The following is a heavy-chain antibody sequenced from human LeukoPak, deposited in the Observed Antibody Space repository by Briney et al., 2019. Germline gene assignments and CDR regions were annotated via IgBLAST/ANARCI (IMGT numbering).Heavy chain of an antibody. CDR1: GYTFTSYG. CDR3: ARVYCGGDYYIKHYYYYYYMDV. J-gene: IGHJ6*03. D-gene: IGHD2-21*02. V-gene: IGHV1-18*01. Sequence: ASVKVSCKASGYTFTSYGISWVRQAPGQGLEWMGWISAYNGNTNYAQKLQGRVTMTTDTSTSTAYMELRSLRSDDTAVYYCARVYCGGDYYIKHYYYYYYMDVWGKGTTVTVSS. CDR2: ISAYNGNT.